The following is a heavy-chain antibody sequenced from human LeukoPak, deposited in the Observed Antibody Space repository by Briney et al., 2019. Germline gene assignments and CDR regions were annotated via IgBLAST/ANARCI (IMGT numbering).Heavy chain of an antibody. CDR1: GFTFSSYG. V-gene: IGHV3-30*02. CDR2: IRYDGSNK. D-gene: IGHD2-2*01. J-gene: IGHJ3*02. CDR3: VKGDSDIVVVPAAMDI. Sequence: GGSLRLSRAASGFTFSSYGMHWVRQAPGKGLEWVAFIRYDGSNKYYADSVKGRFTISRDNSKNTLYLQMNSLRAEDTAVYYCVKGDSDIVVVPAAMDIWGQGTMVTVSS.